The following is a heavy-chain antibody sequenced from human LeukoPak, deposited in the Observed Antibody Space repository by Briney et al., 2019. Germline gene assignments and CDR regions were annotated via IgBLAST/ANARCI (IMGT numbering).Heavy chain of an antibody. CDR3: ATMPPTTPVY. J-gene: IGHJ4*02. CDR1: GFTFSSYW. D-gene: IGHD2-2*01. Sequence: GGSLRLSCAASGFTFSSYWMHWVRQAPGKGLVWVSRINSDGSHTIYADSVKGRFTISRDNAKNTLYLQMNSLRAEDTAVYYCATMPPTTPVYWGQGTLVTVSS. V-gene: IGHV3-74*01. CDR2: INSDGSHT.